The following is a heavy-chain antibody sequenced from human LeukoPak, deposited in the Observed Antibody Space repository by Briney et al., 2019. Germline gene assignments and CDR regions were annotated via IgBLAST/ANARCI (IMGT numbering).Heavy chain of an antibody. V-gene: IGHV3-23*01. CDR2: ISGSGGST. CDR1: GFTFSSYI. D-gene: IGHD2-21*02. J-gene: IGHJ4*02. Sequence: GGSLRLSCAASGFTFSSYIVTWVRQAPGKGLEWVSVISGSGGSTYYADSVKGRFTISRDNSKNTLYLEMNSLRVEDTAVYYGAKGGGGDARDYWGQGTLVTVSS. CDR3: AKGGGGDARDY.